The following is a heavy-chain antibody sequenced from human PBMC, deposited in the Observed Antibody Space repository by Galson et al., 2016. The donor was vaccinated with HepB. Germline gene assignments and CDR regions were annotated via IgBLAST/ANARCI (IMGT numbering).Heavy chain of an antibody. CDR3: AKDYAVAARPPDY. Sequence: SLRLSCAGSGITFSTYAMHWVRQAPGKGLEWVAVTSFDGSKEYFADSVKGRFTISRDNSKNTMYLQMNSLRPEDTAVYYCAKDYAVAARPPDYWGQGTLVTVSS. J-gene: IGHJ4*02. CDR2: TSFDGSKE. CDR1: GITFSTYA. V-gene: IGHV3-30*04. D-gene: IGHD6-6*01.